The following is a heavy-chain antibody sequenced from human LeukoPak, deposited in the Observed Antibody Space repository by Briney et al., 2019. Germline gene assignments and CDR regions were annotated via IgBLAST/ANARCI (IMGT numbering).Heavy chain of an antibody. V-gene: IGHV3-11*01. D-gene: IGHD2-21*01. J-gene: IGHJ6*02. CDR1: EFTFSDYF. CDR2: ISSSGTTI. Sequence: PGGSLRLSCAAAEFTFSDYFRSWIRQAPGKGLEWISYISSSGTTIYSADSVKGRLIIFRDNANNSLFLQMNSLRVEDTAVYYCASTTRGGSQAYHYYYYGMDVWGQGTTVTVSS. CDR3: ASTTRGGSQAYHYYYYGMDV.